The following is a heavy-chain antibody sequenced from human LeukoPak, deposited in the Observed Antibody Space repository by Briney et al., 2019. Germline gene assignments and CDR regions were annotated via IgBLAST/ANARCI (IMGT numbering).Heavy chain of an antibody. D-gene: IGHD6-19*01. CDR2: ISGSGSNT. Sequence: GGSLRLSCAASGFTFSSYAMSWVRQAPGKGLEWVSTISGSGSNTYYADSVRGRFTISRDISKNTLSMQMNSLRAEDTAKYYCAKRGDSSGWSPFDYWGQGTLVTVSS. J-gene: IGHJ4*02. CDR3: AKRGDSSGWSPFDY. CDR1: GFTFSSYA. V-gene: IGHV3-23*01.